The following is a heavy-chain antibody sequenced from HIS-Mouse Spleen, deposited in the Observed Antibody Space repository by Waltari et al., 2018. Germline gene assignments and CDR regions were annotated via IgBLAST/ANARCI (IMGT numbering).Heavy chain of an antibody. CDR1: GGPISSSSYY. V-gene: IGHV4-39*07. D-gene: IGHD6-13*01. CDR2: IYYSGGT. J-gene: IGHJ2*01. CDR3: AREIPYSSNWYDWYFDL. Sequence: QLQLQESGPGLVKPSETLSLTCTVSGGPISSSSYYWGWIRQLPGEGLGWFGSIYYSGGTYYDPSLKYRGTISVDTSKNQFSLKLSSVTAADTAVYYCAREIPYSSNWYDWYFDLWGRGTLVAVSS.